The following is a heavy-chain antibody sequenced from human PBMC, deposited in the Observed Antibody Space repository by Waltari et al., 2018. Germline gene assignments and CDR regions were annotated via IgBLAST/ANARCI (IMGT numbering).Heavy chain of an antibody. Sequence: QVQLVESGGGVVQPGRSLRLSCAASGFTFSSYGMHWVRQAPGKGLEWVAVIWYDGSNKDYADSVKGRFTISRDNSKNTLYLQMNSLRAEDTAVYYCARGMGQLVLMGDYWGQGTLVTVSS. CDR2: IWYDGSNK. J-gene: IGHJ4*02. V-gene: IGHV3-33*01. CDR3: ARGMGQLVLMGDY. D-gene: IGHD6-6*01. CDR1: GFTFSSYG.